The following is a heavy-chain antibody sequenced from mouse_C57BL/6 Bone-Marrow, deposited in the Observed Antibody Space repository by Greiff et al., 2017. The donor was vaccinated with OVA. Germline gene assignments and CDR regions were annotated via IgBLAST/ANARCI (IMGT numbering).Heavy chain of an antibody. CDR2: IYPGGGYT. Sequence: QVQLKESGAELVRPGTSVKMSCKASGYTFTNYWIGWAKQRPGHGLEWIGDIYPGGGYTNYNEKFKGKGTLTADKSSSTAYMQFSSLTSEDSAIYYCARVTTDDWYFDVWGTGTTVTVSS. CDR1: GYTFTNYW. D-gene: IGHD1-1*01. V-gene: IGHV1-63*01. J-gene: IGHJ1*03. CDR3: ARVTTDDWYFDV.